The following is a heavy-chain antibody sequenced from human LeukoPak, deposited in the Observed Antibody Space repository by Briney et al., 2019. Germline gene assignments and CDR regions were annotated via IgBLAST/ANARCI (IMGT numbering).Heavy chain of an antibody. Sequence: PSETLSLTCTVSGGSVNSHYWSWLRQPPGKGVEWMGYLYFRGSTGYNPSLKSRVSISVETSKNPFSLRLSSVTAAATAVYYCARPYDSSGYYIRGAFDIWGQGAMVTVSS. D-gene: IGHD3-22*01. J-gene: IGHJ3*02. CDR2: LYFRGST. V-gene: IGHV4-59*02. CDR1: GGSVNSHY. CDR3: ARPYDSSGYYIRGAFDI.